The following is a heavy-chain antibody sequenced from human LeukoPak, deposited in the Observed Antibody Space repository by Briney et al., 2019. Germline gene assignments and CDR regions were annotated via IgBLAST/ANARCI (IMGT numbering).Heavy chain of an antibody. V-gene: IGHV3-48*02. Sequence: PGGSLRLSCAASGFTFSSYSMNWVRQAPGKGLEWVSYISSSSSTIHYADSVKGRFTISRDNAKNSLYLQMNSLRDEDTAVYYCARGSHHYDSTRGYYGMDVWGQGTTVTVSS. D-gene: IGHD3-22*01. CDR1: GFTFSSYS. CDR3: ARGSHHYDSTRGYYGMDV. J-gene: IGHJ6*02. CDR2: ISSSSSTI.